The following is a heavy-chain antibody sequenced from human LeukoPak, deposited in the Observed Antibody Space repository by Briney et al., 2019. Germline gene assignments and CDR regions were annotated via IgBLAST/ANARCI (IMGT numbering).Heavy chain of an antibody. Sequence: SETLSLTCAVYGWSFSGYYWRWIRQPPGKGLEWMGEINHSGSNKYNPPLKSRVTISVDTSKTQIALKVSSVPAADTAVYYCGIPYCSGGSCYSAFDPWGQGTLVTVST. CDR1: GWSFSGYY. CDR2: INHSGSN. CDR3: GIPYCSGGSCYSAFDP. V-gene: IGHV4-34*01. D-gene: IGHD2-15*01. J-gene: IGHJ5*02.